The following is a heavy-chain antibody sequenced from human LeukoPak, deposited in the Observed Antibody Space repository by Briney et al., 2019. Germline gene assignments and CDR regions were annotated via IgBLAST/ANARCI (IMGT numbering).Heavy chain of an antibody. CDR3: ARDFDMGITPGDDFDF. CDR2: IKEDGTYT. Sequence: GGSLRLSCAATGFSFSKYWMHWVRQTPGEGLVWVSRIKEDGTYTSYADSVKGRFTISRDNARNTVFLQMNSLRAEDTAVYHCARDFDMGITPGDDFDFWGQGTLVTVSS. D-gene: IGHD3-9*01. CDR1: GFSFSKYW. V-gene: IGHV3-74*01. J-gene: IGHJ4*02.